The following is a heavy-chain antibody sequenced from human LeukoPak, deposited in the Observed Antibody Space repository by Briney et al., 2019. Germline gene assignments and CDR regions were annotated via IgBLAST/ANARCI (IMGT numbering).Heavy chain of an antibody. J-gene: IGHJ4*02. CDR1: GFPFSKYW. CDR3: ATRQWLAPPPDS. CDR2: INTDVTVT. V-gene: IGHV3-74*01. D-gene: IGHD6-19*01. Sequence: PGGSLRLSCAASGFPFSKYWMLWVRQAPGKGLESVSRINTDVTVTTYADSVKGRFTVARDNADNTMFLQMNSVRDEDTAVYYCATRQWLAPPPDSWGQGTPVTVSS.